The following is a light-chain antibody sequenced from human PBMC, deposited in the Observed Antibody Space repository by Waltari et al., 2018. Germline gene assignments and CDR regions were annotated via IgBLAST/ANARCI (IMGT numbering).Light chain of an antibody. CDR3: MQGTHWRWT. CDR2: KVS. CDR1: HSLVYSDGNTY. V-gene: IGKV2-30*01. J-gene: IGKJ1*01. Sequence: DVVMTQSPLSLPVTLGQPASISCSASHSLVYSDGNTYLNWFTQRPGQSPRRLIYKVSNRDSGVPDRFSGSGSGTDFTLKISRVEAEDVGIYYCMQGTHWRWTFGQGTKVEIK.